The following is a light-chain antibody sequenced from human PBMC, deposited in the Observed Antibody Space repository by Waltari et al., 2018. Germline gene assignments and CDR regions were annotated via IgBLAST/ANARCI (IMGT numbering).Light chain of an antibody. CDR1: QSISRF. J-gene: IGKJ1*01. CDR2: DAS. V-gene: IGKV3-20*01. CDR3: QKYGSLPAT. Sequence: EIMLTQSPGTLSLSPGERATLSCRASQSISRFLAWYQQKPGQAPRLLIFDASSRATGIPDRFSGSGSGTDFSLTISRVEPEDIAVYYCQKYGSLPATFGQGTKVEIK.